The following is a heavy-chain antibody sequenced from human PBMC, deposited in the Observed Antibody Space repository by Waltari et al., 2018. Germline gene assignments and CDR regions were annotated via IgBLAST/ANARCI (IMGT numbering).Heavy chain of an antibody. V-gene: IGHV3-30*03. J-gene: IGHJ4*02. CDR2: ISYDGSNK. Sequence: QVQLVESGGGVVQPGRSLRLSCAASGFTFSSYGMPWVRQAPGKGLEWVAVISYDGSNKYYADSVKGRFTISRDNSKNTLYLQMNSLRAEDTAVYYCAIEPSEGGGAMGYWGQGTLVTVSS. D-gene: IGHD5-18*01. CDR3: AIEPSEGGGAMGY. CDR1: GFTFSSYG.